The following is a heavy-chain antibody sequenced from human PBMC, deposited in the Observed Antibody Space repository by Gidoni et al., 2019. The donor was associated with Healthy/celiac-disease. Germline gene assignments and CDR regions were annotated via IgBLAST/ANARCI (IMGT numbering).Heavy chain of an antibody. CDR2: IKPSGGIT. J-gene: IGHJ4*02. D-gene: IGHD2-2*01. V-gene: IGHV1-46*01. CDR3: ARGTRDIVVVPAAPTYYFDH. CDR1: GYTFTSYY. Sequence: QVQLVQSGAEVKKPGASVTVSCKASGYTFTSYYMHWVRQAPEQGLEWMGIIKPSGGITSYAQKFQGRVTMTRDTSTSTVYMELSSLRSEDTAVYYCARGTRDIVVVPAAPTYYFDHWGQGTLVTVSS.